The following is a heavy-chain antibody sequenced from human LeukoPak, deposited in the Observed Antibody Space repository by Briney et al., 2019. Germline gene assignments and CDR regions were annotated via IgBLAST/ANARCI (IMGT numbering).Heavy chain of an antibody. V-gene: IGHV3-48*03. CDR2: ISSSGSNI. Sequence: GGSLRLSCAASGFIFSNDEMNWVRQAPGKGLEWGSYISSSGSNIYYADSVKGRCTISRDNAKNSLYLQMNSLRAEDTAVYYCARDTRPTDRSGYYHPDYFDYWGQGTLVTVSS. J-gene: IGHJ4*02. CDR3: ARDTRPTDRSGYYHPDYFDY. D-gene: IGHD3-22*01. CDR1: GFIFSNDE.